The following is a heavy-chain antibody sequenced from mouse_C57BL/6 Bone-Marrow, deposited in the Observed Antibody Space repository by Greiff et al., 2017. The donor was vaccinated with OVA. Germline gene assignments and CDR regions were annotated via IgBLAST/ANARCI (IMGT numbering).Heavy chain of an antibody. CDR3: ARILYDGYRGYYAMDY. CDR2: IWSGGST. J-gene: IGHJ4*01. V-gene: IGHV2-2*01. CDR1: GFSLTSYG. D-gene: IGHD2-3*01. Sequence: VKLVESGPGLVQPSQSLSITCTVSGFSLTSYGVHWVRQSPGKGLEWLGVIWSGGSTDYNAAFISRLSISKDNSKSQVFFKMNSLQADDTAIYYCARILYDGYRGYYAMDYWGQGTSVTVSS.